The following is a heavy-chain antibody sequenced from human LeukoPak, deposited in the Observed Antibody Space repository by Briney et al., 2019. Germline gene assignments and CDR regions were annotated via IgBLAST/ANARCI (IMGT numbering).Heavy chain of an antibody. CDR1: XYXXXXXX. CDR3: ARGEVWFGELPFLDD. V-gene: IGHV5-51*01. Sequence: GESLKISCKGSXYXXXXXXIXXXXXXPXXXXEXXGXXYPGDXDNRYRPSFQGQVTISADKSISHDYLQWSSLKASDTAMYYCARGEVWFGELPFLDDWGQGTLVTVSS. J-gene: IGHJ4*02. CDR2: XYPGDXDN. D-gene: IGHD3-10*01.